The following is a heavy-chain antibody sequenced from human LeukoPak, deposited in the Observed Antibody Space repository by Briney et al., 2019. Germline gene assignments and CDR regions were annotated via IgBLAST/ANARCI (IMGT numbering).Heavy chain of an antibody. CDR2: IYDRGST. J-gene: IGHJ5*02. V-gene: IGHV4-59*11. CDR3: AKIEVGRFDP. D-gene: IGHD1-26*01. Sequence: SETLSLTCTVTGASISSHYWCWIRQTPGTGLEWIGDIYDRGSTTYNPSLKSRVSISVDTSRNQFSLNLRSVTAADTAVYYCAKIEVGRFDPWGQGTLVTVS. CDR1: GASISSHY.